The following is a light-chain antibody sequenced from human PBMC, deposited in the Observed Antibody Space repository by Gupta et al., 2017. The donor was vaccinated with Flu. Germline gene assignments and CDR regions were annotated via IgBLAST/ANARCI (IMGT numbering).Light chain of an antibody. CDR2: YKSDSDK. V-gene: IGLV5-45*03. CDR1: SGINLGTYR. J-gene: IGLJ3*02. Sequence: AVLPQPSSLSASPGASAPLTCTLRSGINLGTYRIYWYQRKPGSPPQFPLRYKSDSDKHQGSGVPGRFSGSKDSSANAGILLIAGLQAEDEDDYYWLIGHNSAWVFGGGTRLTVL. CDR3: LIGHNSAWV.